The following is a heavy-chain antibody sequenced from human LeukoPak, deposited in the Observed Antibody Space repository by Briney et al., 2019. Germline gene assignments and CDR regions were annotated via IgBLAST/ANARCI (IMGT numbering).Heavy chain of an antibody. Sequence: SVKVSCKASGGTFSSYTISWVRQAPGQGLEWMGRIIPILGIANYAQKFQGRVTITADKSTSTAYMELSSLRSEDTAVYYCAVPGTSYCSSTSCYTRGDDQFDHWGQGTLVTVSS. V-gene: IGHV1-69*02. D-gene: IGHD2-2*02. CDR2: IIPILGIA. CDR3: AVPGTSYCSSTSCYTRGDDQFDH. CDR1: GGTFSSYT. J-gene: IGHJ4*02.